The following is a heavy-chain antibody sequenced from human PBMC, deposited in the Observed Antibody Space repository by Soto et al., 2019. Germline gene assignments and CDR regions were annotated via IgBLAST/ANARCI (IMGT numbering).Heavy chain of an antibody. Sequence: QVQLQESGPGLVKPSETLSLTCTVSGGSISSYYWSWIRQPPGKGLEWIGYIYYSGSTNYNPSLKSRVTISVDTSKSQFSRKLSSVTAADTAVYYCARSRIWFGELFNWGQGTLVTVSS. CDR2: IYYSGST. CDR1: GGSISSYY. D-gene: IGHD3-10*01. CDR3: ARSRIWFGELFN. J-gene: IGHJ4*02. V-gene: IGHV4-59*08.